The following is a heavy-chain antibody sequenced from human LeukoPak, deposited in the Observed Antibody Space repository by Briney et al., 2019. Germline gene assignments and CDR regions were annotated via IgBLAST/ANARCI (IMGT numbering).Heavy chain of an antibody. V-gene: IGHV3-74*03. J-gene: IGHJ4*02. CDR3: ASYVSAHYGYDY. D-gene: IGHD3-10*01. CDR2: INNDGSST. Sequence: GGSLRLSCAASGFTFSSYAMSWVRQAPGKGLEWVSRINNDGSSTTYADSVKGRFTISRDNAKNTLYLQMNSLRAEDTAVYYCASYVSAHYGYDYWGQGTLVTVSS. CDR1: GFTFSSYA.